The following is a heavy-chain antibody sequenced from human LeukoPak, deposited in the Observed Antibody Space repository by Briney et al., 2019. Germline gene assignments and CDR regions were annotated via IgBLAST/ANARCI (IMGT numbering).Heavy chain of an antibody. CDR3: ARGSSYGFPFYFDY. Sequence: SETLSLTCTVSGGSVSSGSYCWSWIRQPPGKGLEWIGYIYYSGSTNYNPSLKSRVTISVDTSKNQFSLKLSSVTAADTAVYYCARGSSYGFPFYFDYWGQGTLVTVSS. V-gene: IGHV4-61*01. CDR1: GGSVSSGSYC. CDR2: IYYSGST. J-gene: IGHJ4*02. D-gene: IGHD5-18*01.